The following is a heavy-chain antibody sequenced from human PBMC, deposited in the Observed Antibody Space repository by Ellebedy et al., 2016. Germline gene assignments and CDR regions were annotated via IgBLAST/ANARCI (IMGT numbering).Heavy chain of an antibody. CDR2: MFPGDSDI. V-gene: IGHV5-51*01. D-gene: IGHD3-16*01. Sequence: GESLKISXKVSGYTFDNYWIGWARQMPGRGLEWIGIMFPGDSDIRYSPSFQGLVTISADRSISSAYLHLKSLKTSDSATYYCARRGLVLFSGVVFPPAKAYFDHWGQGTVVTVSS. CDR1: GYTFDNYW. J-gene: IGHJ4*02. CDR3: ARRGLVLFSGVVFPPAKAYFDH.